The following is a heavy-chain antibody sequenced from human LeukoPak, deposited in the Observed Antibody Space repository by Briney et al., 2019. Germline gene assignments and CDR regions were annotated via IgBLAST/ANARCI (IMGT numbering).Heavy chain of an antibody. CDR2: ISGRGGST. V-gene: IGHV3-23*01. Sequence: GGSLRLSRAASGFTFSNYDMSWVRQAPGKGLEWVSGISGRGGSTFYADSVKGRFTISRDNSKNTLFLQMNSLRVEDTAVYYCAKEQGSGWHIFDYWGQGTLVTVSS. CDR3: AKEQGSGWHIFDY. J-gene: IGHJ4*02. CDR1: GFTFSNYD. D-gene: IGHD6-19*01.